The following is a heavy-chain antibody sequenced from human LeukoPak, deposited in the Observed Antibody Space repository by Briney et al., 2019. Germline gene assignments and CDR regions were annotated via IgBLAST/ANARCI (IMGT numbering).Heavy chain of an antibody. D-gene: IGHD4-17*01. CDR3: ARAKYGDFVDS. J-gene: IGHJ4*02. V-gene: IGHV4-59*01. Sequence: KPSETLSLTCTVSGDFISSYYWSWIRQPPGKGLEWIGHIYYSGNTNYNPSLKSRVTISIDTSKNQFSLKVSSVTAADTAVYYCARAKYGDFVDSWGQGTQVTVSS. CDR2: IYYSGNT. CDR1: GDFISSYY.